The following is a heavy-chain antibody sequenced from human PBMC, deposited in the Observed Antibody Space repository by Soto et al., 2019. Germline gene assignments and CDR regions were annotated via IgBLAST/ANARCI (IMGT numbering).Heavy chain of an antibody. CDR2: IWYDGSNK. CDR3: ARDKRDSDDSSGYYNDY. Sequence: GGSLRLSCAVSAFTFSSYGMHWVRQAPGKGLEWVAVIWYDGSNKYYADSVKGRFTISRDNSKNTLYLQMNSLRAEDTAVYYCARDKRDSDDSSGYYNDYWGQGP. D-gene: IGHD3-22*01. CDR1: AFTFSSYG. J-gene: IGHJ4*02. V-gene: IGHV3-33*01.